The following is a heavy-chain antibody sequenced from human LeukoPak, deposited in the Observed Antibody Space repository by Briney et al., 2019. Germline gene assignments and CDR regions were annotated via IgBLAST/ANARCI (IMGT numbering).Heavy chain of an antibody. Sequence: SVKVSCKASGYTFTSYYMHWVRQAPGQGLEWMGIINLSGGSTSYAQKFQGRVTMTRDTSTSTVYMELSSLRSEDTAVYYCARGYCSSTSCYEPPRYWGQGTLVTVSS. J-gene: IGHJ4*02. D-gene: IGHD2-2*01. V-gene: IGHV1-46*01. CDR1: GYTFTSYY. CDR2: INLSGGST. CDR3: ARGYCSSTSCYEPPRY.